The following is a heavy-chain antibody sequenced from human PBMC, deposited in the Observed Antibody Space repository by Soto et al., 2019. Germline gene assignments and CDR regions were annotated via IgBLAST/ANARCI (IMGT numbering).Heavy chain of an antibody. CDR1: GFPFAPST. V-gene: IGHV3-23*01. J-gene: IGHJ4*02. CDR2: ISVSVVST. Sequence: EVQLLQSGGGLVQPGGSLTLSCGVSGFPFAPSTMSWVRQAPGKGLEWVSTISVSVVSTYSADSVQGRFTVSSDISDNTLFLRMTSLTADDTAVYFCAKRDVPHSTSNAYFYDHWGRGVLVTVSS. D-gene: IGHD2-21*02. CDR3: AKRDVPHSTSNAYFYDH.